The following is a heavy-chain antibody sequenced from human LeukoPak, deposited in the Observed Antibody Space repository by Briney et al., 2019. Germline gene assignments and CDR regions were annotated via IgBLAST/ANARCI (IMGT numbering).Heavy chain of an antibody. CDR2: IIPILGIA. CDR3: ARDHGSGSYYPYYFDY. Sequence: SVKVSCKASGGTFSSYAISWVRQAPGQGLEWMGRIIPILGIANYAQKFQGRVTITADKSTSTAYMELSSLRSEDTAVYYCARDHGSGSYYPYYFDYWGQGTLVTVSS. D-gene: IGHD3-10*01. J-gene: IGHJ4*02. V-gene: IGHV1-69*04. CDR1: GGTFSSYA.